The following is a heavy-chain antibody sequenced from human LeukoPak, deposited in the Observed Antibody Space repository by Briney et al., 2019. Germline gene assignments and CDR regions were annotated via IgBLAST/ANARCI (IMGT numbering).Heavy chain of an antibody. Sequence: PSETLSLTCAVYGGSFSGYYWSWVRQPPGKGLEWSGEINHSGSTNYNPSLTSRVTISVDTSKNQFSLKLSSVTAADTAVYYCARRYGSGSYGYWGQGTLVTVSP. CDR1: GGSFSGYY. CDR3: ARRYGSGSYGY. D-gene: IGHD3-10*01. CDR2: INHSGST. V-gene: IGHV4-34*01. J-gene: IGHJ4*02.